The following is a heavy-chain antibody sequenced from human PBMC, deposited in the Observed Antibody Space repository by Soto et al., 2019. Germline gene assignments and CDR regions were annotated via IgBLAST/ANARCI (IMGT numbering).Heavy chain of an antibody. J-gene: IGHJ3*01. CDR1: GFTFSSHA. CDR2: VSGSGDNT. Sequence: PGGSLRLSCVASGFTFSSHAMSWVRQAPGKGLEWVSAVSGSGDNTYYADFVEGRFTISRDDSKNTLYLQMSSLRAEDTALYYCAKDSSWNYVLGAFDFWGQGTMVTVSS. D-gene: IGHD1-7*01. V-gene: IGHV3-23*01. CDR3: AKDSSWNYVLGAFDF.